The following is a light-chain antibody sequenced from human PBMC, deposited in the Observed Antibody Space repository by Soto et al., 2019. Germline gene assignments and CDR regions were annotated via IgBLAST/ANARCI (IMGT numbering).Light chain of an antibody. CDR3: QHYVSSPWT. CDR1: QTVSSSY. V-gene: IGKV3-20*01. J-gene: IGKJ1*01. CDR2: GAS. Sequence: EIVLTQSPGTLSLSPGERATLSCRASQTVSSSYLAWYQKKPGQAPRLLIYGASIRVTGIPDRFSGSGSGTDFTLTISRLEPEDFAVYYCQHYVSSPWTFGHGTKVEIK.